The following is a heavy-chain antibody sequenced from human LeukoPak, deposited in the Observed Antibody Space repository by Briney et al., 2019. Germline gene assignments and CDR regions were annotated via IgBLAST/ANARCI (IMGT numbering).Heavy chain of an antibody. Sequence: PSETLSLTCAVYGGSFSGYYWSWIRQPPGKGLEWIGEINHSGSTNHNPSLKSRVTISVDTSKNQFSLKLSSVTAADTAVYYCARRFITMVRGAPGWFDPWGQGTLVTVSS. J-gene: IGHJ5*02. CDR2: INHSGST. V-gene: IGHV4-34*01. D-gene: IGHD3-10*01. CDR1: GGSFSGYY. CDR3: ARRFITMVRGAPGWFDP.